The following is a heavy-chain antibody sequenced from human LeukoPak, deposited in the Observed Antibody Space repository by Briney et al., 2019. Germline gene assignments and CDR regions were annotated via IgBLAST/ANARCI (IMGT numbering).Heavy chain of an antibody. D-gene: IGHD3-22*01. CDR3: ARGPNYYDSPYDY. J-gene: IGHJ4*02. CDR1: GGSISSYY. Sequence: PSETLSLTCTVSGGSISSYYWSWIRQPPGKGLEWIGYIYYSGSTNYNPSLKSRVTISVDTSKNQFSLKLSSVTAADTAVYYCARGPNYYDSPYDYWGQGTLATVSS. V-gene: IGHV4-59*01. CDR2: IYYSGST.